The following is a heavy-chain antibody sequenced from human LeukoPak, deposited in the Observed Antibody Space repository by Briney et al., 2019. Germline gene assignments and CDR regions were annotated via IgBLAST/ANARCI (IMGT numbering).Heavy chain of an antibody. CDR1: GYTLTELS. D-gene: IGHD5-18*01. V-gene: IGHV1-24*01. Sequence: ASVKVSCKVSGYTLTELSMHWVRQAPGKGLEWMGGFDPEDGETIYAQKFQGRVTMTEDTSTDTAYMELSSLRSEDTAVYYCATDPGYSYGYVAVDAFDIWGQGTMVTVSS. J-gene: IGHJ3*02. CDR3: ATDPGYSYGYVAVDAFDI. CDR2: FDPEDGET.